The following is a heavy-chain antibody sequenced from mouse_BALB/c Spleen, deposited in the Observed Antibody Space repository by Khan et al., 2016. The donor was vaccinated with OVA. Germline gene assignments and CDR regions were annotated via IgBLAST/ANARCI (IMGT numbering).Heavy chain of an antibody. J-gene: IGHJ4*01. V-gene: IGHV2-6-4*01. Sequence: QVQLKQSGPGLVAPSQSLSITCTVSGFSLSRYNIHWVRQPPGKGLEWLGMIWGGGGTDYNSTLKSRLSISKDNSKSQVFLKMNSLQTDDSAMDYCARAYDRCGGYYAMDYWGQGTSVTVSS. D-gene: IGHD2-14*01. CDR2: IWGGGGT. CDR3: ARAYDRCGGYYAMDY. CDR1: GFSLSRYN.